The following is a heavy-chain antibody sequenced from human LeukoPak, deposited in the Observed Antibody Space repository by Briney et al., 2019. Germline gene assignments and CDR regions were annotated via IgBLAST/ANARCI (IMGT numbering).Heavy chain of an antibody. J-gene: IGHJ3*02. V-gene: IGHV4-38-2*02. D-gene: IGHD3-22*01. CDR1: GYSISSGYY. CDR2: IYLSGST. CDR3: ARDDHDYYDSSGYYWLSAFDI. Sequence: PSETLSLTCTVSGYSISSGYYWGWIRQPPGKGLEWIGSIYLSGSTYYNPSLKSRVTISVDTSKNHFSLKLSSVTAADTAVYYCARDDHDYYDSSGYYWLSAFDIWGQGTMVTVSS.